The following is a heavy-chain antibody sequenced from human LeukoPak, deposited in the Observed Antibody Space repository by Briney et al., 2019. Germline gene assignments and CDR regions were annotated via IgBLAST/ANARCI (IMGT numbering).Heavy chain of an antibody. Sequence: SETLSLTCTVSGGSISSFDWSWIRQPAGKGLEWIGRIYTSGSTSYNPSLKSRVGMSVDTSKDQFSLRLRSVTAADTAVYYCAKSNGYGLVDIWGQGTMVTVSS. J-gene: IGHJ3*02. CDR1: GGSISSFD. D-gene: IGHD3-10*01. CDR2: IYTSGST. V-gene: IGHV4-4*07. CDR3: AKSNGYGLVDI.